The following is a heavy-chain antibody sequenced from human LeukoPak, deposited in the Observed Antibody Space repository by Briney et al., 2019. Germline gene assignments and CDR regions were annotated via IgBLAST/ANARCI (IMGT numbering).Heavy chain of an antibody. CDR2: MNPNSGNT. CDR1: GYTFTSYD. CDR3: ARPLDTGYYYGMDV. V-gene: IGHV1-8*01. D-gene: IGHD5-18*01. Sequence: GASVKVSCTASGYTFTSYDINWGRQATGQGLEWMGWMNPNSGNTGYAQKFQGRVTMTRTTSISTAYMELSSLRSEDTAVYYCARPLDTGYYYGMDVWGQGTTVTVSS. J-gene: IGHJ6*02.